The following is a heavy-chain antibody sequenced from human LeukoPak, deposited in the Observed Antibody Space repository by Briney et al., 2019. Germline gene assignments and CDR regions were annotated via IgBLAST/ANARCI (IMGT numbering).Heavy chain of an antibody. J-gene: IGHJ4*02. CDR2: IKSKTDGGTT. Sequence: GGSLRLSCAASGFTFSNAWMSWVRQAPGKGLEWVGRIKSKTDGGTTDYAAPVKGRFTISRDDSKNTLYLQMNSLKTEDTAVYYCTTDTYYYGSGSYYTTNFDYWGQGTLVTVSS. CDR3: TTDTYYYGSGSYYTTNFDY. D-gene: IGHD3-10*01. CDR1: GFTFSNAW. V-gene: IGHV3-15*01.